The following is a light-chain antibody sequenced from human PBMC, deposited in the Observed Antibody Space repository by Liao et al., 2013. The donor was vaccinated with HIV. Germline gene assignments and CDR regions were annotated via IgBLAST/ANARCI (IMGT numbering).Light chain of an antibody. CDR2: YDS. V-gene: IGLV3-21*01. Sequence: SYVLTQPPSVSVAPGKTATITCEGDNIGSKSVHWCQQKPGQAPVLVIYYDSDRPSGIPDRFSGSNSGNTATLTISGTQAMDEADYFCQAWDSSLYVFGTGTKVTVL. CDR1: NIGSKS. CDR3: QAWDSSLYV. J-gene: IGLJ1*01.